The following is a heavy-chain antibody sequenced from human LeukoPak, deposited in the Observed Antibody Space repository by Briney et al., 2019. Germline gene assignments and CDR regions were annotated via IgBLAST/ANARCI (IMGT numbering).Heavy chain of an antibody. CDR2: IGTASDT. V-gene: IGHV3-13*01. D-gene: IGHD1-1*01. CDR3: ARGPPRGKYYYMDV. Sequence: GGSLRLSCAASGFTFSSFDMPWVRQPTGQGLEWVSTIGTASDTYYPGSVEGRFTLSRDNAKNSLYLQMNSLTAGDTAVYYCARGPPRGKYYYMDVWGKGTAVTVSS. J-gene: IGHJ6*03. CDR1: GFTFSSFD.